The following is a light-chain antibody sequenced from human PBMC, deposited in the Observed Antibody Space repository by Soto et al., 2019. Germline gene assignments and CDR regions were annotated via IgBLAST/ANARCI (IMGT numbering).Light chain of an antibody. V-gene: IGKV3-20*01. CDR3: QQYGSSPLT. Sequence: EIVLTQSPGPLSLSPGERATLSCRASQSVSSSYLAWYQQKPGQAPRLLIYGAYSRATGIPDSFSGSGSGTDFTITISRLEREDFAVYYCQQYGSSPLTFGGGTKVEIK. J-gene: IGKJ4*01. CDR1: QSVSSSY. CDR2: GAY.